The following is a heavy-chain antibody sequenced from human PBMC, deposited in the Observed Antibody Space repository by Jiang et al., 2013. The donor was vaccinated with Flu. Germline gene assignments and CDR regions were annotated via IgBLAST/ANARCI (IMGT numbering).Heavy chain of an antibody. V-gene: IGHV4-39*01. D-gene: IGHD1-26*01. J-gene: IGHJ4*02. Sequence: SLKSRVTISVDTSKNQFSLKLRSVTAADTAVYYCARQSGSPAEFDYWGQGALVTVSS. CDR3: ARQSGSPAEFDY.